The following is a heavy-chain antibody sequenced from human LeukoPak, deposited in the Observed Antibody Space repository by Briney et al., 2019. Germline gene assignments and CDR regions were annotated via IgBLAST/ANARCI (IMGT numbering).Heavy chain of an antibody. CDR2: IYSGGST. Sequence: GGSLRLSCAASGFTVSSNYMSSVRQALGKGLERGSVIYSGGSTYYADSVKGRFTISRDNSKNTLYLQMNSLRAEDTAVYYCARDGRYFDWLFAFDYWGQGTLVTVSS. J-gene: IGHJ4*02. CDR1: GFTVSSNY. D-gene: IGHD3-9*01. CDR3: ARDGRYFDWLFAFDY. V-gene: IGHV3-66*01.